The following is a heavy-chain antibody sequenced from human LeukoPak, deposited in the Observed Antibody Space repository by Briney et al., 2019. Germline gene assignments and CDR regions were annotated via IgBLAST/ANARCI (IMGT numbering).Heavy chain of an antibody. CDR2: INPNSGGT. CDR3: ARGGSGSYFSWLDP. J-gene: IGHJ5*02. CDR1: GYTFTGYY. V-gene: IGHV1-2*02. Sequence: ASVKVSCKASGYTFTGYYMHWVRQAPGQGLECVGWINPNSGGTNYAQKFQGRVTMTRDTSISTAYMELSRLRSDDTAVYCCARGGSGSYFSWLDPWGQGTLVTVSS. D-gene: IGHD3-10*01.